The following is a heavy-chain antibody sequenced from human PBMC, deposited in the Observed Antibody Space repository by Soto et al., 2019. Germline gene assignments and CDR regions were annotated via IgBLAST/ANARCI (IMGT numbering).Heavy chain of an antibody. D-gene: IGHD3-9*01. CDR1: GFSLSTSGVG. J-gene: IGHJ5*01. CDR2: IYWDDDK. CDR3: AHRGYDIQEFDS. V-gene: IGHV2-5*02. Sequence: QITLKDSGPPLVKPTQTLTLTCTFSGFSLSTSGVGVGWIRQPPGKALEWLALIYWDDDKRYSPSLKSRLTITKNTYKNQVVLTMTIMDPVDTGTYYCAHRGYDIQEFDSWGQGTLVTVSS.